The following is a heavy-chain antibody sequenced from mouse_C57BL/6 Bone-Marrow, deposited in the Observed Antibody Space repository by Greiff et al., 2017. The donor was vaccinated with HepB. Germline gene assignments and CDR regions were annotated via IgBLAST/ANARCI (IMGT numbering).Heavy chain of an antibody. J-gene: IGHJ3*01. CDR3: AKYGDDGFAY. Sequence: EVKVVESGGDLVKPGGSLKLSCAASGFTFSSYGMSWVRQTPDKRLEWVATISTGGSYTYYPDSVKGRFTISRDNAKNTLYLQMSSLRSEDTAMYYCAKYGDDGFAYGGRGNVVTVSA. CDR2: ISTGGSYT. D-gene: IGHD2-14*01. V-gene: IGHV5-6*01. CDR1: GFTFSSYG.